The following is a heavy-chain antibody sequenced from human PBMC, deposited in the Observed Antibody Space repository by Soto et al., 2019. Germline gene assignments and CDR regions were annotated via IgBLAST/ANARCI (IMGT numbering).Heavy chain of an antibody. CDR3: ATVVRHYDILTGYYFDYFDY. D-gene: IGHD3-9*01. J-gene: IGHJ4*02. CDR1: GGTFSSYA. Sequence: SVKVSCKASGGTFSSYAISWVRQAPGQGLEWMGGIIPIFGTANYAQKFQGRVTMTEDTSTDTAYMELSSLRSEDTAVYYCATVVRHYDILTGYYFDYFDYWGQGTLVTVSS. CDR2: IIPIFGTA. V-gene: IGHV1-69*06.